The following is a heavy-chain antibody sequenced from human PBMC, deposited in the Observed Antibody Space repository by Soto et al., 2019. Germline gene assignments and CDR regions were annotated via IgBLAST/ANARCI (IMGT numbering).Heavy chain of an antibody. Sequence: SVKVSCKAAGGTFNKNAIDWVRQVPGQGLQWMGGIVPLFGKANYAQKFQGRVTITADEATNTAYMELRSLRSEDTAVYYCARQFDYETSGYYYAYWGQGTLVTV. J-gene: IGHJ4*02. V-gene: IGHV1-69*13. CDR3: ARQFDYETSGYYYAY. CDR1: GGTFNKNA. CDR2: IVPLFGKA. D-gene: IGHD3-22*01.